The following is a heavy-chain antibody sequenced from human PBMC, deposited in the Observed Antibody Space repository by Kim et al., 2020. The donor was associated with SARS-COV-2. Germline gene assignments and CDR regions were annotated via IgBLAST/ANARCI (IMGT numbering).Heavy chain of an antibody. CDR1: GYSFTDYY. CDR2: FNPSDGNT. Sequence: ASVKVSCKISGYSFTDYYMHWVRQAPGQGLEWMGRFNPSDGNTNYAPSFQGRVTMTRDTSTSIVYLDLSGLRSEDTAVYYCAREGFRHRYYCDFWGQGTL. V-gene: IGHV1-46*01. CDR3: AREGFRHRYYCDF. J-gene: IGHJ4*02. D-gene: IGHD3-16*01.